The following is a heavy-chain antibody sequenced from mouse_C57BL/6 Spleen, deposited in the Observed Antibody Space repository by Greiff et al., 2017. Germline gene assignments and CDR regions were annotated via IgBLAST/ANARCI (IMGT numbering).Heavy chain of an antibody. Sequence: QVQLQQSGAELAKPGASVKLSCKASGYTFTSYWMHWVKQRPGQGLEWIGYINPSSGYTKYNQKFKDKATLTADKSSSTAYMQLSSLTYADSAVYYCALEITTVVAKGDDWGQGTTLTVSS. CDR1: GYTFTSYW. CDR3: ALEITTVVAKGDD. J-gene: IGHJ2*01. D-gene: IGHD1-1*01. V-gene: IGHV1-7*01. CDR2: INPSSGYT.